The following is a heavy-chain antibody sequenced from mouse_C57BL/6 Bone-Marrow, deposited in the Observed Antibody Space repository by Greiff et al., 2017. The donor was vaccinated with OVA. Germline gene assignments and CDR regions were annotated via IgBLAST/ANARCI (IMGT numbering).Heavy chain of an antibody. V-gene: IGHV1-39*01. CDR2: INPNNGYT. J-gene: IGHJ3*01. CDR1: GYSFTDYY. D-gene: IGHD2-3*01. Sequence: VQLQQSGPELVQPGASVKISCKASGYSFTDYYMNWVKQSTGQSLEWIGVINPNNGYTNYNQKFKGKATLTGDQSSSTAYMQLNSLTSEDAAVYYCARAGYYLFAYWGQGTLVTVSA. CDR3: ARAGYYLFAY.